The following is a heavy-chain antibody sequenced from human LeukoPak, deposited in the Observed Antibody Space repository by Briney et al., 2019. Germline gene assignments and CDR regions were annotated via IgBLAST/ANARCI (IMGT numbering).Heavy chain of an antibody. D-gene: IGHD6-6*01. CDR3: ARVGPWIEARLYFDY. V-gene: IGHV3-48*02. CDR1: GFTFTSHS. Sequence: GGSLRLSCAASGFTFTSHSMHWVRQAPGKGLEWVSHISSSSSATYYADSVKGRFTISRDNAKNSLFLQMNSLRDEDTAVYYCARVGPWIEARLYFDYWGQGTLVTVSS. J-gene: IGHJ4*02. CDR2: ISSSSSAT.